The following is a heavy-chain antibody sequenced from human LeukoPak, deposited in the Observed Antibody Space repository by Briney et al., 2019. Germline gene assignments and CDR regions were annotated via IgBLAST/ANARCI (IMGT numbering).Heavy chain of an antibody. V-gene: IGHV1-2*02. CDR3: ARAENAVTTWFAY. CDR1: GYTFTGYY. J-gene: IGHJ4*02. Sequence: ASVTVPCKASGYTFTGYYMHWVRQAPGQGLEWMGWINPNSGGTNYAQKFQGRVTMTRDTSISTAYMELNRLRSDDTAVYYCARAENAVTTWFAYWGQGPLSPSPQ. D-gene: IGHD4-17*01. CDR2: INPNSGGT.